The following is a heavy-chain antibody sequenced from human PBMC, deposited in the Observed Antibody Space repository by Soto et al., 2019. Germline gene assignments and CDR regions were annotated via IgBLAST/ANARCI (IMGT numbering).Heavy chain of an antibody. CDR3: ARHTVVTYWYFDL. D-gene: IGHD3-22*01. Sequence: RASVKVSCKASGYTFTGYYMHWVRQAPGQGLEWLGWINPNSGGTNYAQKFQGRVTMTRDTSISTAYMELSRLRSDDTAVYYCARHTVVTYWYFDLWGRGTLVTVSS. CDR1: GYTFTGYY. CDR2: INPNSGGT. J-gene: IGHJ2*01. V-gene: IGHV1-2*02.